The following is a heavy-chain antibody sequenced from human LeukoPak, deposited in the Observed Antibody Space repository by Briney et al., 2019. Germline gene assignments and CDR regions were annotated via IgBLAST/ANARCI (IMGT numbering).Heavy chain of an antibody. J-gene: IGHJ4*02. CDR3: AKDGQWRLDY. V-gene: IGHV3-30*18. CDR1: GFTFSSYW. Sequence: GGSLRLSCAASGFTFSSYWMSWVRQAPGKGLEWVAVISYDGSNKYYADSVKGRFTISRDNSKNMLYLQMNSLRAEDTAVYYCAKDGQWRLDYWGQGTLVTVSS. D-gene: IGHD6-19*01. CDR2: ISYDGSNK.